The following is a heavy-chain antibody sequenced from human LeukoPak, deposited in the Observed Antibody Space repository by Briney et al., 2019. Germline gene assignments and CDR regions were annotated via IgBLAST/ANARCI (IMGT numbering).Heavy chain of an antibody. CDR2: IKRKGDDGTI. CDR3: TAGTGRSDFDY. V-gene: IGHV3-15*01. D-gene: IGHD3/OR15-3a*01. Sequence: GGSLRLSCAASGFTFSNAWMSWVRQAPGRGLEWVGRIKRKGDDGTIDYAAPVKGRLSISRDDSKNTLYLQMNSLKSEDTAVYYCTAGTGRSDFDYWGQGTLVPVSS. CDR1: GFTFSNAW. J-gene: IGHJ4*02.